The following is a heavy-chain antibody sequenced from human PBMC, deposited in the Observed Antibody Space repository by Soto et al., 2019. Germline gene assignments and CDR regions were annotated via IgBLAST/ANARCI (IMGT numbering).Heavy chain of an antibody. CDR3: ARELLWFGEFYYGMDV. CDR2: IYTSGST. V-gene: IGHV4-4*07. CDR1: GGSISSYY. Sequence: SETLSLTCTVSGGSISSYYWSWIRQPAGKGLEWIGRIYTSGSTNYNPSLKSRVTMSVDTSKNQFSLKLSSVTAADTAVYYCARELLWFGEFYYGMDVWGQGTTVTVSS. J-gene: IGHJ6*02. D-gene: IGHD3-10*01.